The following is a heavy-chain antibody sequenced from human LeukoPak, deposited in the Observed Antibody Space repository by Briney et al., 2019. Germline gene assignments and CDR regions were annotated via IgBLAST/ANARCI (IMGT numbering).Heavy chain of an antibody. CDR1: GGSISSSSYY. J-gene: IGHJ4*02. CDR3: ARGCSGGSCYSFMPFDY. CDR2: IYYSGST. D-gene: IGHD2-15*01. V-gene: IGHV4-39*07. Sequence: SETLSLTCTVSGGSISSSSYYWGWIRQPPGTGLEWIGSIYYSGSTYYNPSLKSRVTISVDTSKNQFSLKLSSVTAADTAVYYCARGCSGGSCYSFMPFDYWGQGTLVTVSS.